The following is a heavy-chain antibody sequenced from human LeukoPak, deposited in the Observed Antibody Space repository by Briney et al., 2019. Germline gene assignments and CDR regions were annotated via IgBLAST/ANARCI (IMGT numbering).Heavy chain of an antibody. CDR1: GGSISSYY. CDR2: IYYSGST. V-gene: IGHV4-59*01. CDR3: ASRPKTGTTPRPYYMDV. Sequence: SETLSLTCTVSGGSISSYYWSWIRQPPGKGLEWIGYIYYSGSTNYNPSLKSRVTISVDTSKNQFSLKLSSVTAADTAVYYCASRPKTGTTPRPYYMDVWGKGTTVTVSS. J-gene: IGHJ6*03. D-gene: IGHD1-7*01.